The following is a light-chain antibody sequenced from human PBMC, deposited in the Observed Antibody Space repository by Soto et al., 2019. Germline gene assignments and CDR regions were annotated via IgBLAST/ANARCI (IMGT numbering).Light chain of an antibody. CDR2: AAS. CDR3: QKART. V-gene: IGKV1-27*01. CDR1: QGISNY. J-gene: IGKJ1*01. Sequence: DIQMTQSPSSLSASVGARVTITCRASQGISNYLAWYQQKPGQVPKLLIYAASTLQSGVPSRFSGSGSGTDFTLTISSLQHEDVATYYCQKARTFGQGTKVDIK.